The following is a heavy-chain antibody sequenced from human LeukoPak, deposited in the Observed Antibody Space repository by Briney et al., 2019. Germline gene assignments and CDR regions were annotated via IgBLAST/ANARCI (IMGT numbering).Heavy chain of an antibody. J-gene: IGHJ4*02. V-gene: IGHV4-59*11. CDR2: IYYSGST. CDR1: GGSISSHY. CDR3: AGSGYSYGFTY. Sequence: SETLSLTCTVSGGSISSHYWSWIRQPPGKGLEWIGYIYYSGSTNYNPSLKSRVTISVDTSKNQFSLKLSSVTAADTAVYYCAGSGYSYGFTYWGQGTLVTVSS. D-gene: IGHD5-18*01.